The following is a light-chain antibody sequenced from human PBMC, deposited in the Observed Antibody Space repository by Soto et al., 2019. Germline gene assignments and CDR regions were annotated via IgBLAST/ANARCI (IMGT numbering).Light chain of an antibody. CDR3: CSYTSSRTYV. CDR2: EVN. Sequence: QSVLTQPASVSGSPGQSITISCSGTSSDVGGYNSVSWYQQHPGKAPKVMIYEVNNRPSGISDRFSGSKSGNTASLTISGLQAEDEADYYCCSYTSSRTYVFGTGTKLTVL. CDR1: SSDVGGYNS. J-gene: IGLJ1*01. V-gene: IGLV2-14*01.